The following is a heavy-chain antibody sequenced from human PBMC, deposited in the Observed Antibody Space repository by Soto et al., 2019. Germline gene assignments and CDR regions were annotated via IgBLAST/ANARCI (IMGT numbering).Heavy chain of an antibody. CDR1: GGSISSSNW. Sequence: QVQLQESGPGLVKPSGTLSLTCAVSGGSISSSNWWSWVRQPPGKGLEWIGEIYHSGNTNYNPSLKRRVTMAVDKSRNQFSLKLSSVTAADTAVYYCARRWGEGRVDYGGQGTLVTVSS. V-gene: IGHV4-4*02. CDR3: ARRWGEGRVDY. J-gene: IGHJ4*02. CDR2: IYHSGNT. D-gene: IGHD3-10*01.